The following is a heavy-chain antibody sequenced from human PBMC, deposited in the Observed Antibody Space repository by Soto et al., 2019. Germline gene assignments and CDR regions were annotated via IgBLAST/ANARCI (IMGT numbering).Heavy chain of an antibody. V-gene: IGHV4-31*03. J-gene: IGHJ4*02. CDR3: ARNDSGSRNFDY. Sequence: QVQLQESGPGLVKPSQTLSLTCTVSDGSISSGGYYWSWIRQHPGKGLEWIGYISDSGSTYYNLSLKSRVTISVDTSKNRFSLKVRSVTAADTAVYYCARNDSGSRNFDYWGQGTLVTVSS. CDR1: DGSISSGGYY. CDR2: ISDSGST. D-gene: IGHD3-10*01.